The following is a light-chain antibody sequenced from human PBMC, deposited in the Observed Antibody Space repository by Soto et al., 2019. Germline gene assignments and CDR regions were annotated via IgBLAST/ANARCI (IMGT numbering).Light chain of an antibody. CDR1: SSDVGGYDY. Sequence: QSALTQPASVSGSPGQSITISCTGTSSDVGGYDYVSWYQIHPGKAPKLMVFEVSNRPSGVSYRFSGSKSGNTASLTISGLQAEDEADYFCSSHSLSTAYLFGTGTKVTVL. CDR3: SSHSLSTAYL. J-gene: IGLJ1*01. V-gene: IGLV2-14*01. CDR2: EVS.